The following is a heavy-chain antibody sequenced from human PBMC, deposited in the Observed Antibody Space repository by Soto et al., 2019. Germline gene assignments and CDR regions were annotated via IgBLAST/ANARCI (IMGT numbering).Heavy chain of an antibody. V-gene: IGHV4-30-4*01. Sequence: SETLSLTCTVSGGSISSGDYYWSWIRQPPGKGLEWIGYIYYSGSTYYNPSLKSRVTISVDTSKDQFSLKLSSVTAADTAVYYCERAESSGYFDYWGQGTLVTVSS. CDR3: ERAESSGYFDY. CDR2: IYYSGST. CDR1: GGSISSGDYY. D-gene: IGHD2-15*01. J-gene: IGHJ4*02.